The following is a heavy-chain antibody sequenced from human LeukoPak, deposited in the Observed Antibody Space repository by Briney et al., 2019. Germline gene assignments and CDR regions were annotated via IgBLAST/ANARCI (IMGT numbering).Heavy chain of an antibody. CDR2: INSDGSST. Sequence: GGSLRLSCAASGFTFSSYWMHWVRQAPGKGLVWVSRINSDGSSTSYADSVKGRFTISGDNAKNTLYLQMNSLRAEDTAVYYCARDVKITMVRGVISGFDPWGQGTLVTVSS. V-gene: IGHV3-74*01. CDR1: GFTFSSYW. J-gene: IGHJ5*02. D-gene: IGHD3-10*01. CDR3: ARDVKITMVRGVISGFDP.